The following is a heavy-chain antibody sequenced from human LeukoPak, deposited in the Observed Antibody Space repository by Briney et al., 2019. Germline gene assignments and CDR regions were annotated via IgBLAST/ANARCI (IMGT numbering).Heavy chain of an antibody. CDR2: INPSGGST. D-gene: IGHD4-11*01. CDR3: AAISRSRGDYSNYADFDY. CDR1: GYTFTSYY. J-gene: IGHJ4*02. Sequence: ASVKVSCKASGYTFTSYYMHWVRQAPGQGLEWMGIINPSGGSTSYAQKFQGRVTMTRDMSTSTAYMELSSLRSEDTAVYYCAAISRSRGDYSNYADFDYWGQGTLVTVSS. V-gene: IGHV1-46*01.